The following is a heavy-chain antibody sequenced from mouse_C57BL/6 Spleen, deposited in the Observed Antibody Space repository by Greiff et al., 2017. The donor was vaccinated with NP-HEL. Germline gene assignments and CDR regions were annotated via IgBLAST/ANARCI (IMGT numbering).Heavy chain of an antibody. Sequence: VQLQQPGAELVKPGASVKLSCKASGYTFTSYWMHWVKRRPGQGLEWIGMIHPNSGSTNYNEKFKSKATLTVDKSSSTAYMQLSSLTSEDSAVYYCARGNYGSSSYFDYWGQGTTLTVSS. D-gene: IGHD1-1*01. CDR2: IHPNSGST. J-gene: IGHJ2*01. CDR3: ARGNYGSSSYFDY. CDR1: GYTFTSYW. V-gene: IGHV1-64*01.